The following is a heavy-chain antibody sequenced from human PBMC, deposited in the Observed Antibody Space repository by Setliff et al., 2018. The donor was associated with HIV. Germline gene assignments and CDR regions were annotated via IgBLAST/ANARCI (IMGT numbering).Heavy chain of an antibody. Sequence: SVKVSCKASGCTLSGYSISWVRQAPGQGLEWMGGINPIFGEANYAQKFQGRVTITADESTSTAYMELTSLRTEDTAVYYCAGTYDHRRANSITGTTAPFYYMDVWGKGTTVTVSS. V-gene: IGHV1-69*13. J-gene: IGHJ6*03. CDR3: AGTYDHRRANSITGTTAPFYYMDV. CDR1: GCTLSGYS. CDR2: INPIFGEA. D-gene: IGHD1-7*01.